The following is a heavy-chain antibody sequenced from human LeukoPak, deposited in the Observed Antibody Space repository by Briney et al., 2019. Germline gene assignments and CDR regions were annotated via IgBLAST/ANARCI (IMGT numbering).Heavy chain of an antibody. D-gene: IGHD2-2*01. V-gene: IGHV3-33*01. J-gene: IGHJ5*02. CDR1: GYTLTELS. Sequence: SCKVSGYTLTELSMHWVRQAPGKGLEWVAVIWYDGSNKYYADSVKGRFTISRDNSKNTLYLQMNSLRAEDTAVYYCAREGGRYCSSTSCPMGWFDPWGQGTLVTVSS. CDR2: IWYDGSNK. CDR3: AREGGRYCSSTSCPMGWFDP.